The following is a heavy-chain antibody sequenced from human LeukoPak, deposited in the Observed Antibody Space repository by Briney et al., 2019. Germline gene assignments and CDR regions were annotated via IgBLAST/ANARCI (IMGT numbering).Heavy chain of an antibody. CDR1: GFIFDDYA. D-gene: IGHD2-2*02. CDR2: ISWNSGSI. Sequence: GGSLRLSCAASGFIFDDYAMHWVRQAPGKGLEWVSGISWNSGSIDYADSVKGRFTISRDNAKNSLYLQMNSLRAEDMAVYYCTKGDQGYCSSTSCYMDNWGQGTLVTVSS. J-gene: IGHJ4*02. CDR3: TKGDQGYCSSTSCYMDN. V-gene: IGHV3-9*03.